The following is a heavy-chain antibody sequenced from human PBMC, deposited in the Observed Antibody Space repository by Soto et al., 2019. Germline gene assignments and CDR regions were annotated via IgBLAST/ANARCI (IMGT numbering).Heavy chain of an antibody. V-gene: IGHV1-18*04. Sequence: GASVKVSCKASGYTFTSYGISWVRQAPGQGLEWMGWISAYNGNTNYAQKLQGRVTMTTDTSTSTAYMELRSLRSDDTAVYYCAGDRAVDLKKTEFDYWGQGTLVTVSS. D-gene: IGHD6-19*01. CDR3: AGDRAVDLKKTEFDY. CDR2: ISAYNGNT. J-gene: IGHJ4*02. CDR1: GYTFTSYG.